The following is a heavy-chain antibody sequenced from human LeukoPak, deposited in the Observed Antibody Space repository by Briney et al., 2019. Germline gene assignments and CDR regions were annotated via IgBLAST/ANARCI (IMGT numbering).Heavy chain of an antibody. V-gene: IGHV1-2*06. J-gene: IGHJ4*02. CDR2: INPNSGGT. CDR1: GYTFTGYY. Sequence: ASVKVSCKASGYTFTGYYMHWVRQAPGQGLEWMGRINPNSGGTNYAQKFQGRVTMTRDTSISTAYMELSRLRSDDTAVYYCARGRIGGGTRVDYWGQGTLVTVSS. CDR3: ARGRIGGGTRVDY. D-gene: IGHD2-15*01.